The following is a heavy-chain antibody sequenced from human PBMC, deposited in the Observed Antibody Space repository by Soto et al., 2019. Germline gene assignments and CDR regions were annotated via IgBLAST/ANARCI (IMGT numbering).Heavy chain of an antibody. CDR1: GFTFSSYA. Sequence: GGSLRLSCAASGFTFSSYAMSWVRQAPGKGLEWVSAISGSGGSTYYADSVKGRFTISRDNSKNTLYLQMNSLRAEDTAVYYCAKVCYYDFWSGYYGMDVWGQGTTVTVS. CDR3: AKVCYYDFWSGYYGMDV. CDR2: ISGSGGST. J-gene: IGHJ6*02. D-gene: IGHD3-3*01. V-gene: IGHV3-23*01.